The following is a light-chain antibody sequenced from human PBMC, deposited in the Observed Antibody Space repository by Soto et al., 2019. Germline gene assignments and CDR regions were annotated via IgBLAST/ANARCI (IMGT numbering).Light chain of an antibody. V-gene: IGLV3-25*03. Sequence: SYELTQPPSVSVSPGQTARITCSGDALPKQYAYRYQQKPGQAPVLVIYKDSERPSGIPERFSGSSSGTTVTLTISGVQAEDEADYYCQSADSSGTYPVVFGGGTQLTVL. CDR2: KDS. J-gene: IGLJ2*01. CDR1: ALPKQY. CDR3: QSADSSGTYPVV.